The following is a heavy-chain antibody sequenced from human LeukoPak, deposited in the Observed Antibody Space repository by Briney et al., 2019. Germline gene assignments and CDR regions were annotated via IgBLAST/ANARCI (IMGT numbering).Heavy chain of an antibody. Sequence: GASVKVSCKASGYTLTGYYMHWVRQALGQGLEWMGWINPKSGGTNYAQKFQGRVTMTRDTSIHTAYMELSRLRSDDTAVYYCARHNYYDSSVYYPLLFDYWGQGTLVTVSS. J-gene: IGHJ4*02. D-gene: IGHD3-22*01. CDR2: INPKSGGT. CDR1: GYTLTGYY. CDR3: ARHNYYDSSVYYPLLFDY. V-gene: IGHV1-2*02.